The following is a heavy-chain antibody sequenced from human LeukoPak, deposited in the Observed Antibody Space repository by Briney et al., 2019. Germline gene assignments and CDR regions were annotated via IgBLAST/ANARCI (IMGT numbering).Heavy chain of an antibody. Sequence: GGSLRLSCAASGFTFSSYRMNWVRRAPGKGLEWVSHISTSSSIIYYADSVEGRFTISRDNAKNSLYLQMNSLRDEDTAVYYCARKGIGNWGSDYWGQGTLVTVSS. CDR1: GFTFSSYR. CDR2: ISTSSSII. D-gene: IGHD7-27*01. CDR3: ARKGIGNWGSDY. J-gene: IGHJ4*02. V-gene: IGHV3-48*02.